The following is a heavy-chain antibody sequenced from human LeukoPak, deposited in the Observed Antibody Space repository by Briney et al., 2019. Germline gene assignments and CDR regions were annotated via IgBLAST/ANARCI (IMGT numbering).Heavy chain of an antibody. CDR1: GFTVSTYS. J-gene: IGHJ4*02. Sequence: GGSLRLSCAASGFTVSTYSMNWVRQAPGKGLEWVSSISSSSKYIYYADSVKGRFTISRDNAKNSLYLQMNSLRAEDTAVYYWAGGGGGRGYFWSGAPIDGFDYWSQGTLVAVSS. D-gene: IGHD3-16*01. CDR2: ISSSSKYI. CDR3: AGGGGGRGYFWSGAPIDGFDY. V-gene: IGHV3-21*01.